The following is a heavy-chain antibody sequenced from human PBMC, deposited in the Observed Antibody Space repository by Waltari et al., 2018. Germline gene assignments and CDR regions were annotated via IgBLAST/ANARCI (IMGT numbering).Heavy chain of an antibody. D-gene: IGHD2-8*01. J-gene: IGHJ3*02. CDR2: ISYDGSNK. Sequence: QVQLVESGGGVVQPGRSLRLSCAASGFTFSSYAMHWVRQAPGKGLEWVAVISYDGSNKYYADSVKGRFTISRDNSKNTLYLQMNSLRAEDTAVYYCARGSPFHPILLMGDAFDIWGQGTMVTVSS. V-gene: IGHV3-30*01. CDR3: ARGSPFHPILLMGDAFDI. CDR1: GFTFSSYA.